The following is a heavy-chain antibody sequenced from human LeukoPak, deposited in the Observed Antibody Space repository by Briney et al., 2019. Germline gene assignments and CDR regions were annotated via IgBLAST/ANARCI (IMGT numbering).Heavy chain of an antibody. CDR2: ISGGGETT. D-gene: IGHD3-16*02. V-gene: IGHV3-23*01. CDR3: AFHMITFGGVIVNPFDY. CDR1: GLTFNNYA. J-gene: IGHJ4*02. Sequence: SGGSLRLSCAASGLTFNNYAMNWVRQAPGKGLEWVSSISGGGETTYYADSAKGRFTISRDNSKDTLYLQMNSLRAEDTAVYYCAFHMITFGGVIVNPFDYWGQGTLVTVSS.